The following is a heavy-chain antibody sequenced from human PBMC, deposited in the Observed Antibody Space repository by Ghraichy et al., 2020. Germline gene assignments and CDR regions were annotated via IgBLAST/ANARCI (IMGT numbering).Heavy chain of an antibody. Sequence: SETLSLTCTVSGGSISSSSYYWGWIRQPPGKGLEWIGSIYYSESTYYNPSLKSRVTISVDTSKNQFSLKLSSVTAADTAVYYCARASEDGEVPPLYSYGPKPFDYWGQGTLVTVSS. J-gene: IGHJ4*02. CDR1: GGSISSSSYY. D-gene: IGHD5-18*01. CDR3: ARASEDGEVPPLYSYGPKPFDY. V-gene: IGHV4-39*01. CDR2: IYYSEST.